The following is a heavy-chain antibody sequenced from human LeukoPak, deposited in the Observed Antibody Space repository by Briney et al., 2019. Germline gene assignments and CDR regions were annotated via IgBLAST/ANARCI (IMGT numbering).Heavy chain of an antibody. CDR1: GFTFSSYW. CDR3: ARDLGQYYDTSANWFDP. J-gene: IGHJ5*02. CDR2: INSDGINT. V-gene: IGHV3-74*01. Sequence: GGSLRLSCAASGFTFSSYWMHWVRQAPGKGLVWVSRINSDGINTSYADSVKGRFTISRDNAKNTLNLQMNSLRAEDTALYYCARDLGQYYDTSANWFDPWGQGTLVTVSS. D-gene: IGHD3-22*01.